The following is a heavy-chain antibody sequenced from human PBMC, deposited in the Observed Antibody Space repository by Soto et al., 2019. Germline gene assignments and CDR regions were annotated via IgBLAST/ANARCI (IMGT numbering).Heavy chain of an antibody. CDR3: AASRFLEWSMGYNWFDP. J-gene: IGHJ5*02. D-gene: IGHD3-3*01. CDR2: IVVGSGNT. CDR1: GFTFTSSA. V-gene: IGHV1-58*02. Sequence: AASVKVSCKASGFTFTSSAMQWVRQARGQRLEWIGWIVVGSGNTNYAQKFQERVTITRDMSTSTAYMELSSLRSEDTAVYYCAASRFLEWSMGYNWFDPWGQGTLVTVSS.